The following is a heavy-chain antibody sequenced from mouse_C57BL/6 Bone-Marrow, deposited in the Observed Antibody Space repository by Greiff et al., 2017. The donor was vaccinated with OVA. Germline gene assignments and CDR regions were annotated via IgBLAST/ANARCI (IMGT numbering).Heavy chain of an antibody. J-gene: IGHJ2*01. CDR3: ARSGYYYGSSPYFAD. V-gene: IGHV1-78*01. Sequence: QVQLQQSDAELVKPGASVKLSCTVSGFTFTDYTIHWMKQRPEQGLEWIGYIYPRDGSTKYNEKFKGKATLTADKSSSTAYMQLNSLTSEDSAVYFCARSGYYYGSSPYFADWGQGTTLTVSS. D-gene: IGHD1-1*01. CDR2: IYPRDGST. CDR1: GFTFTDYT.